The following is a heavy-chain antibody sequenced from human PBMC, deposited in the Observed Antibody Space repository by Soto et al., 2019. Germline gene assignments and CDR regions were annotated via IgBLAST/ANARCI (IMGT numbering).Heavy chain of an antibody. CDR2: INAHSGGT. D-gene: IGHD6-6*01. J-gene: IGHJ5*02. CDR1: GFSFTCYY. Sequence: XSVKVSCKASGFSFTCYYRHWLRQAPGQGLEWMGWINAHSGGTEYAQKFQGRVTLTRDTSIATAYLTLTSLTSDDTALYYCAKDLTRQLAYWLDPWGQGTQVTV. V-gene: IGHV1-2*02. CDR3: AKDLTRQLAYWLDP.